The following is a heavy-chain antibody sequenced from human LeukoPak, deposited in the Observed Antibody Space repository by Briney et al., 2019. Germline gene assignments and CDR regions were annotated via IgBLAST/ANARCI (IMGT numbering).Heavy chain of an antibody. V-gene: IGHV3-48*02. D-gene: IGHD1-26*01. CDR1: GFTFSSYS. CDR3: ASSGSYRFDY. CDR2: ITASGTAM. Sequence: GGSLRLSCAASGFTFSSYSMNWVRQAPGKGREWVSHITASGTAMFCADSVKGRFTISRDNAKNSLYLQMNSLRDEDTAVYYCASSGSYRFDYWGQGTLVTVSS. J-gene: IGHJ4*02.